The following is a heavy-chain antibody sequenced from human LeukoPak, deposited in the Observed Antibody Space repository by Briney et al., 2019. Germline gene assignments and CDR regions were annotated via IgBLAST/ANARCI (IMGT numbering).Heavy chain of an antibody. Sequence: GGSLRLSCAAFGLTVSSNYMSWVRQAPGKGLEWVSLIYSGGNTYYADSVKGRFTISRDNSKNTLFLQMNSLRAEDTAVYYCARYPWGVGGTHWGQGTLVTVSS. J-gene: IGHJ4*02. V-gene: IGHV3-53*01. CDR3: ARYPWGVGGTH. D-gene: IGHD1-26*01. CDR2: IYSGGNT. CDR1: GLTVSSNY.